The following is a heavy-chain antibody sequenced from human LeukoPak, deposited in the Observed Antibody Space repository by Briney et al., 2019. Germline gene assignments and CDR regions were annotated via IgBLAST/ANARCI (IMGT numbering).Heavy chain of an antibody. V-gene: IGHV3-30*18. D-gene: IGHD6-19*01. J-gene: IGHJ4*02. Sequence: GGSLRLSCAASGFTVSSNYMSWVRQAPGKGLEWVAVISYDGSNKYYADSVKGRFTISRDNSKNTLYLQMNSLRAEDTAVYYCAKGVAGTFDYWGQGTLVTVSS. CDR1: GFTVSSNY. CDR2: ISYDGSNK. CDR3: AKGVAGTFDY.